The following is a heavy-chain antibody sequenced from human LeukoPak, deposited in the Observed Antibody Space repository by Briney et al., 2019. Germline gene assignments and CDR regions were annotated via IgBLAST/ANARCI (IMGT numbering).Heavy chain of an antibody. J-gene: IGHJ3*01. CDR3: TGGIVGASDAFDV. CDR2: IRSKGNNYAT. V-gene: IGHV3-73*01. CDR1: GFTFSGST. Sequence: GGSLRLSCAASGFTFSGSTMNWVRQASGKGLEWVGRIRSKGNNYATAYAASVKGRFTISREDSKNMAYLQMSRLKTEDTAVYYCTGGIVGASDAFDVWGQGTMVTVSA. D-gene: IGHD1-26*01.